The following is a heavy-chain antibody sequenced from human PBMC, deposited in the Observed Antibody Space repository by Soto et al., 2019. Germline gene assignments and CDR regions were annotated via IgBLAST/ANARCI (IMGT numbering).Heavy chain of an antibody. D-gene: IGHD2-2*01. CDR1: GFTFSTYA. CDR3: ARGIVVPAAIFGGGFDI. V-gene: IGHV3-30-3*01. CDR2: ISYDGSNK. J-gene: IGHJ3*02. Sequence: PGGSLRLSCADSGFTFSTYAMHWVRQAPGKGLEWVAVISYDGSNKYYADSVKGRFTISRDNSKNTLYLQMNSLRAEDTAVYYCARGIVVPAAIFGGGFDIWGQGTMVTVSS.